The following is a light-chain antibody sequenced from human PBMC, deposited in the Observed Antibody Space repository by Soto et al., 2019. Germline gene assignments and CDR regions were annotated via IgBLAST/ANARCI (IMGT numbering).Light chain of an antibody. CDR2: EVS. V-gene: IGLV2-14*01. CDR3: SSYTSGRTYV. Sequence: QSVLTQPASVSGSPGQSITISCTGTSSDIGGYNYVSWYQQHPGKAPKLMIYEVSNRPSGVSNRFSGSKSGNTASLTISGLQAEDEADYHYSSYTSGRTYVFGTGTKLTVL. J-gene: IGLJ1*01. CDR1: SSDIGGYNY.